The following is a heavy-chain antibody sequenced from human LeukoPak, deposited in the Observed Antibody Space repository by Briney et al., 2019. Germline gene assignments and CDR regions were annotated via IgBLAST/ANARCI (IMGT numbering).Heavy chain of an antibody. CDR1: GYIFTGYY. CDR2: INPSGGST. J-gene: IGHJ5*02. D-gene: IGHD6-13*01. V-gene: IGHV1-46*01. Sequence: ASVKVSCKASGYIFTGYYMHWVRQAPGQGLEWMGIINPSGGSTRYAQKFQGRVTMTTDTSTSTAYMELRSLRSDDTAVYYCARGAVSSSWYVDWFDPWGQGTLVTVSS. CDR3: ARGAVSSSWYVDWFDP.